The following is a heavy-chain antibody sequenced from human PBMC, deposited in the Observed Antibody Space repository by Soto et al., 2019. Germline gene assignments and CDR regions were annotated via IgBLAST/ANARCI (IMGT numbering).Heavy chain of an antibody. CDR2: IIPIFGTA. J-gene: IGHJ4*02. Sequence: QVQLVQSGAEVKKPGSSVKVSCKASGGTFSSYAISWVRQAPGQGLEWMGGIIPIFGTANYAQKFQGRVTITADESTSTAYKALSSLRSEGKAVFYCGRKATAGLLFFDYWGQRTLVTVSS. CDR1: GGTFSSYA. V-gene: IGHV1-69*01. D-gene: IGHD6-13*01. CDR3: GRKATAGLLFFDY.